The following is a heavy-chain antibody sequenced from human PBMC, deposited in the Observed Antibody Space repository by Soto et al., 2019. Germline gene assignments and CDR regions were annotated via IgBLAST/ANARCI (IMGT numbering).Heavy chain of an antibody. V-gene: IGHV4-4*02. D-gene: IGHD3-22*01. Sequence: QVQLQESGPGLVKPSGTLSLTCAVSGVSISSNNWWSWVRQPPGKGLEWIGEMYHTGSTNYNPSLKSRVTISVDKSKNHFSLESNSVTATDTAVYYCARSSRYQYDSSEGNFDYWGQGTLVTVSS. J-gene: IGHJ4*02. CDR1: GVSISSNNW. CDR3: ARSSRYQYDSSEGNFDY. CDR2: MYHTGST.